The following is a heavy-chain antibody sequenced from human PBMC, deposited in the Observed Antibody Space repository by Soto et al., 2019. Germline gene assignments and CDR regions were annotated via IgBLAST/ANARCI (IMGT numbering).Heavy chain of an antibody. CDR1: GYTFTGYY. J-gene: IGHJ4*02. CDR3: ARESGSYSYFDY. CDR2: INPNSGGT. D-gene: IGHD1-26*01. Sequence: EASVKVSCKASGYTFTGYYMHWVRQAPGQGLEWMGWINPNSGGTNYAQKFQGRVTMTRDTSISTAYMELSRLRSDDTAVYYCARESGSYSYFDYWGQGTLVTVSS. V-gene: IGHV1-2*02.